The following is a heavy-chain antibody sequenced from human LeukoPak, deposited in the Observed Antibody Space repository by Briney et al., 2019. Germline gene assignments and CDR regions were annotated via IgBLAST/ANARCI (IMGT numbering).Heavy chain of an antibody. Sequence: GGSLRLSCAASGFTFSDSWMNWVRQAPGKGLEWVGRVKSRTDGGTTDYAGPVKGRFTISRDDSKNTLYLQMNSLKTEDTAVYYCTTTGSRRYYYYFDFWGQGALVTVSS. CDR2: VKSRTDGGTT. CDR1: GFTFSDSW. D-gene: IGHD1-26*01. CDR3: TTTGSRRYYYYFDF. V-gene: IGHV3-15*01. J-gene: IGHJ4*02.